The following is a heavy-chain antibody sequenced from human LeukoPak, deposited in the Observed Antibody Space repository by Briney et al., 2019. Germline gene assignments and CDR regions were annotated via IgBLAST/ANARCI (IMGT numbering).Heavy chain of an antibody. CDR2: ISYDGSNI. Sequence: GGSLRLSCAASGFTFSSYAMHWVRQAPGKGLEWVAVISYDGSNIYYADSVKGRFTISRDNSKNTLYLQVNSLRAEDAAVYYCARDYSSGYYRTFDYWGQGTLVTVSS. V-gene: IGHV3-30*04. CDR1: GFTFSSYA. CDR3: ARDYSSGYYRTFDY. J-gene: IGHJ4*02. D-gene: IGHD3-22*01.